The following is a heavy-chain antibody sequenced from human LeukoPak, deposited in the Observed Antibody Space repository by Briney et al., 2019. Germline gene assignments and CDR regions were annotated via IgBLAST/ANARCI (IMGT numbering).Heavy chain of an antibody. Sequence: ASVKVSCKASGYTFTSYYMHWVRQAPGQGLEWMGIINPSGGSTSYAQKFQGRVTMTRDTSTSTVYMELSSLRSEDTAVYYCASGYREGAIRGDYYYYGMGVWGQGTTVTVSS. V-gene: IGHV1-46*01. CDR2: INPSGGST. CDR3: ASGYREGAIRGDYYYYGMGV. CDR1: GYTFTSYY. D-gene: IGHD1-26*01. J-gene: IGHJ6*02.